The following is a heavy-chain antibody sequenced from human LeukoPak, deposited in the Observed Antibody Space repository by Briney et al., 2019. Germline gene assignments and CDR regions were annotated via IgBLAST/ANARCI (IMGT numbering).Heavy chain of an antibody. CDR2: IYSGGST. CDR1: GFTFSSSY. J-gene: IGHJ3*02. Sequence: GGSLRLSCAASGFTFSSSYMSWVRQAPGKGLEWVSVIYSGGSTYYADSVKGRFTISRDSSKNTLCLQMNSLRAEDTAVYYCASLRRTTDAFDIWGQGTMVTVSS. CDR3: ASLRRTTDAFDI. D-gene: IGHD1-1*01. V-gene: IGHV3-53*01.